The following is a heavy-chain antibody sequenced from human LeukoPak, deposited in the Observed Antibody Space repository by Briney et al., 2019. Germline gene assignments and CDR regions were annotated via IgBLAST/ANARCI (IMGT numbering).Heavy chain of an antibody. Sequence: SETLSLTCTVSGGSISSYYWGWIRQPPGKGLEWLGAIYYSGSTNYNPSPVSRLTISVDTTKNQFLLKLLSMNTADTTVYYCARCGYMYGLIWETTYYYYMDVCGKGTTVTVSS. D-gene: IGHD5-18*01. CDR1: GGSISSYY. V-gene: IGHV4-39*06. J-gene: IGHJ6*03. CDR2: IYYSGST. CDR3: ARCGYMYGLIWETTYYYYMDV.